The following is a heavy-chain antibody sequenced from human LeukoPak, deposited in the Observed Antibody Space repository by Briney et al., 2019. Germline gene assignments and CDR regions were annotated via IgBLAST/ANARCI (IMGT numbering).Heavy chain of an antibody. CDR3: ASGAAGDPDYYYYYMDV. CDR2: MNPNSGNT. J-gene: IGHJ6*03. Sequence: ASVKVSCKASGYTFTSYDINWVRQATGQGLEWMGWMNPNSGNTGYAQKFQGRVTITTDESTSTAYMELSSLRSEDTAVYYCASGAAGDPDYYYYYMDVWGKGTTVTVSS. CDR1: GYTFTSYD. V-gene: IGHV1-8*03. D-gene: IGHD3-10*01.